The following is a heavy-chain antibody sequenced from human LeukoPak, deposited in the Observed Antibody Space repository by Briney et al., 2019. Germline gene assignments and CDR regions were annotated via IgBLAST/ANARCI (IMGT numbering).Heavy chain of an antibody. D-gene: IGHD5-24*01. CDR3: ARVRRDGYPS. CDR1: GYSIISGFH. V-gene: IGHV4-38-2*01. CDR2: IYYGGT. J-gene: IGHJ4*02. Sequence: SETLSLTCAVSGYSIISGFHWAWIRQPPGKGLEWIGSIYYGGTNYNPSLRGRITILMDTSKNQFSLELSSVTAADTAVYYCARVRRDGYPSWGQGTLVTVSS.